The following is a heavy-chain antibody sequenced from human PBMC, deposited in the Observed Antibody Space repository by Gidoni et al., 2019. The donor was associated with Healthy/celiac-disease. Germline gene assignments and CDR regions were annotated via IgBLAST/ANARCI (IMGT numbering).Heavy chain of an antibody. D-gene: IGHD2-15*01. CDR3: ARANTLGYCSGGSCPPNFDY. CDR1: GCSVSRGDYC. CDR2: IYYSGSA. V-gene: IGHV4-31*03. Sequence: QVQLQEPGAGLGKPSPTLSLTCTVTGCSVSRGDYCWSWIRQHPGKGLEWIGYIYYSGSAYYNPSLKSRVTISVDTSKNQFSLKLISVTAADTAVYYCARANTLGYCSGGSCPPNFDYWGQGTLVTVSS. J-gene: IGHJ4*02.